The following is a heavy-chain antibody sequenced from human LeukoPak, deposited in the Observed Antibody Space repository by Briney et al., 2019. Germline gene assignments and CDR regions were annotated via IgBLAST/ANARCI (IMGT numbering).Heavy chain of an antibody. J-gene: IGHJ4*02. CDR1: GGSISSGDYY. D-gene: IGHD3-10*01. V-gene: IGHV4-30-4*01. CDR3: ARAGRYGSGSYSPFDY. CDR2: IYYSGST. Sequence: SETLSLTCTVSGGSISSGDYYWSWIRQPPGKGLEWIGYIYYSGSTYYNPSLKSRVTISVDTSKNQFSLKLSSVTAADTAVYYCARAGRYGSGSYSPFDYWGQGTLVTVSS.